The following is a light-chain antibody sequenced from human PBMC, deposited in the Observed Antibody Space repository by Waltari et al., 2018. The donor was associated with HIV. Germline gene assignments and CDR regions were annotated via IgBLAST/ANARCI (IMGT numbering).Light chain of an antibody. CDR2: RAS. J-gene: IGKJ2*01. CDR3: QQYYSYPQK. V-gene: IGKV4-1*01. CDR1: QSVYWGSSKKNY. Sequence: DIVMAQYPDSLAVSLGERASINCKSSQSVYWGSSKKNYLAWYQQKPGQPPRLLFNRASSRQSGVPDRFRGSGSGTDFTLTINSLQAEDVAVYYCQQYYSYPQKFGQGTKLEIK.